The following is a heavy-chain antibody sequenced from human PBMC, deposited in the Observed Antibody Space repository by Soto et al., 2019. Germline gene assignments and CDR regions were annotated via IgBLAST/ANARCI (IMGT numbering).Heavy chain of an antibody. D-gene: IGHD6-13*01. J-gene: IGHJ5*02. CDR2: IYYSGST. Sequence: SETLSLTCTVSGGSVSSGSYYWSWIRQPPGKGLEWIGYIYYSGSTNYNPSLKSRVTLSVATSKNQFSLKLSSVTAADTAVYYCARDRGSSSWSLKYNWFDPWGQGTLVTVSS. CDR3: ARDRGSSSWSLKYNWFDP. V-gene: IGHV4-61*01. CDR1: GGSVSSGSYY.